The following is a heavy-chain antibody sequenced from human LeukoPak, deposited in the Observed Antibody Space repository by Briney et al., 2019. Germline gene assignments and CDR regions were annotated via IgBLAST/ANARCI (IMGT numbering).Heavy chain of an antibody. CDR3: ARVLVSSDSLDY. D-gene: IGHD6-19*01. CDR2: IYYSGTT. J-gene: IGHJ4*02. Sequence: SQTLSLTCTVSGGSLNSGFYYWDWIRQHPGKGLEWIGYIYYSGTTYYNPSLKSRVTISVDTSQNQFSLKLSSVTAADTAVYYCARVLVSSDSLDYWGQGTLVTVSS. V-gene: IGHV4-31*03. CDR1: GGSLNSGFYY.